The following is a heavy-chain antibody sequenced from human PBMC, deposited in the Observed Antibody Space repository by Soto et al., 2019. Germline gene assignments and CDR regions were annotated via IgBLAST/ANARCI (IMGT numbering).Heavy chain of an antibody. CDR3: ARDNLYVVVTALWY. CDR2: ISYDGSNK. D-gene: IGHD2-21*02. J-gene: IGHJ4*02. Sequence: QVQLVESGGGVVQPGRSLRLSCAASGFTFSSYAMHWVRQAPGKGLEWVAVISYDGSNKYYADSVKGRFTISRDNSKNTLYLQMNSQRAEDTAVYYCARDNLYVVVTALWYWGQGTLVTVSS. CDR1: GFTFSSYA. V-gene: IGHV3-30-3*01.